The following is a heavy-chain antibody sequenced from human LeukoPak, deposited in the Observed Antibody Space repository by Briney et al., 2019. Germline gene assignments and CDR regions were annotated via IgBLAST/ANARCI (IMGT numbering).Heavy chain of an antibody. CDR3: AKDSVAFPSRWFDP. V-gene: IGHV3-23*01. J-gene: IGHJ5*02. CDR1: GFTFSSYS. CDR2: ISGSGGST. Sequence: PGGSLRLSCAASGFTFSSYSMNWVRQAPGKGLEWVSAISGSGGSTYYADSVKGRFTISRDNSKNTLYLQMNSLRAEDTAVYYCAKDSVAFPSRWFDPWGQGTLVTVSS. D-gene: IGHD5/OR15-5a*01.